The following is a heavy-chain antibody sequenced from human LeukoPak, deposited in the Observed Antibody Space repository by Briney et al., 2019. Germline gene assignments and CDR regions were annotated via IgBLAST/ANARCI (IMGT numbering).Heavy chain of an antibody. CDR3: TRRGYTYGSLVDY. J-gene: IGHJ4*02. CDR2: SYYSGTT. Sequence: SETLSLTRTVSGGSISSSSYYWGWIRQSPGKGLEWIGSSYYSGTTFYNPSLKSRVTISVDTSKNQFSLKLSSVTAADTAVYYCTRRGYTYGSLVDYWGQGTLVTVSS. D-gene: IGHD5-18*01. CDR1: GGSISSSSYY. V-gene: IGHV4-39*01.